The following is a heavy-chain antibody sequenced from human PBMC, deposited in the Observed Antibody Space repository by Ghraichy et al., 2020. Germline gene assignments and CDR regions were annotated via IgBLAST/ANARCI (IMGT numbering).Heavy chain of an antibody. CDR2: ISTSGTTI. V-gene: IGHV3-48*03. CDR1: GFTFSSYE. J-gene: IGHJ4*02. CDR3: RRSKNFYYSSGSYSSVSIDF. Sequence: GGSLRLSCAASGFTFSSYEMNWVRQAPGKGLESVSYISTSGTTIYYADSVKGRFSISRDNAKNSLYLQMNSLRAEDTDVYYCRRSKNFYYSSGSYSSVSIDFWGQGTLVTVSS. D-gene: IGHD3-22*01.